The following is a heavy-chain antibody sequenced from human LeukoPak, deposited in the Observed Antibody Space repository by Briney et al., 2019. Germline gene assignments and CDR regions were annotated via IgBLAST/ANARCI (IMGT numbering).Heavy chain of an antibody. D-gene: IGHD6-13*01. J-gene: IGHJ3*02. V-gene: IGHV1-18*01. Sequence: GASVKVSCKASGGTFSSYAISWVRQAPGQGLEWMGWISAYNGNTNYAQKLQGRVTMTTDTSTSTAYMELRSLRSDDTAVYYCARAMGSSWTDAFDIWGQGTMVTVSS. CDR1: GGTFSSYA. CDR3: ARAMGSSWTDAFDI. CDR2: ISAYNGNT.